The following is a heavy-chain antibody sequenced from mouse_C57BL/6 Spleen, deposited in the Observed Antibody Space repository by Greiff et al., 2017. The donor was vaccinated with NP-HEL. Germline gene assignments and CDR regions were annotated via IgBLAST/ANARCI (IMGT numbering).Heavy chain of an antibody. CDR2: ISGGGGNT. CDR1: GFTFSSYT. J-gene: IGHJ3*01. CDR3: ARQGDGYYGFAY. Sequence: EVKVVESGGGLVKPGGSLKLSCAASGFTFSSYTMSWVRQTPEKRLEWVATISGGGGNTYYPDSVKGRFTISRDNAKNTLYLQMSSLRSEDTALYYCARQGDGYYGFAYWGQGTLVTVSA. D-gene: IGHD2-3*01. V-gene: IGHV5-9*01.